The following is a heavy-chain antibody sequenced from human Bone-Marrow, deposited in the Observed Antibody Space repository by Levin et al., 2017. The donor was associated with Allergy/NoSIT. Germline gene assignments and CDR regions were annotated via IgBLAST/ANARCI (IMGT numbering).Heavy chain of an antibody. V-gene: IGHV1-69*04. J-gene: IGHJ3*01. D-gene: IGHD3-22*01. CDR3: ARAFYYDSSGNYRSAFDL. CDR1: GGSFSSYP. CDR2: IIPMPGIS. Sequence: SVKVSCKASGGSFSSYPINWVRQAPGQGLEWMGRIIPMPGISNYTQNFQERVTITADRSTSTAYMELSSLRSEDTAVYYCARAFYYDSSGNYRSAFDLWGQGTRVTVSS.